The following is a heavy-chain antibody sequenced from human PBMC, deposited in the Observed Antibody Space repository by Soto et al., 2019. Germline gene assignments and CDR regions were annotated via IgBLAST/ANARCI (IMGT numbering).Heavy chain of an antibody. CDR2: IWHDGREK. Sequence: QVQVVASVGGVVQPGRSLRLSCAASGFTFSNFGMHWVRQAPGKGLERVAVIWHDGREKYYAYFVEGRFTISRDNSMNTLYMQMNRLRPDATAVYHCAREPGQVEAIDYWGQGPLVTVSS. CDR1: GFTFSNFG. J-gene: IGHJ4*02. CDR3: AREPGQVEAIDY. V-gene: IGHV3-33*01.